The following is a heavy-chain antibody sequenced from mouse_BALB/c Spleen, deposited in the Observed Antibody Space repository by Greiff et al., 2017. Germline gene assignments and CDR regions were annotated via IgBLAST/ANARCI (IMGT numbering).Heavy chain of an antibody. CDR3: ARRGSSRYYYAMDY. Sequence: EVKLMESGPGLVKPSQSLSLTCTVTGYSITSDYAWNWIRQFPGNKLEWMGYISYSGSTSYNPSLKSRISITRDTSKNQFFLQLNSVTTEDTATYYCARRGSSRYYYAMDYWGQGTSVTVSS. V-gene: IGHV3-2*02. CDR1: GYSITSDYA. CDR2: ISYSGST. J-gene: IGHJ4*01. D-gene: IGHD1-1*01.